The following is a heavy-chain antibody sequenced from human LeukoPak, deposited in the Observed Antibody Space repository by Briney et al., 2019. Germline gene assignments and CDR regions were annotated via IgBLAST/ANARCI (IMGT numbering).Heavy chain of an antibody. Sequence: GGSLRLSCAVSGITLSNYGMSWVRPAPGKGLEWVAGISDSGGRTNYADSVKGRFTISRYNPKNTLYLQMNSLGAEDTAVYFCAKRGVVIRVILVGFHKEAYYFDSWGQGALVTVSS. CDR3: AKRGVVIRVILVGFHKEAYYFDS. J-gene: IGHJ4*02. CDR1: GITLSNYG. D-gene: IGHD3-22*01. CDR2: ISDSGGRT. V-gene: IGHV3-23*01.